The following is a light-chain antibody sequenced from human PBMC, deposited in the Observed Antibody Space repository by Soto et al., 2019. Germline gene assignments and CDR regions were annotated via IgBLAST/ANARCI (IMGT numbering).Light chain of an antibody. Sequence: EIVLTQSPGTLSSSPGERATLSCRASQSVSSSHLAWYQQKPGQAPRLLIYGASSRATGIPDRFSGSGSGTDFTLTISRLEPEDFAVYYCKQFGTSRTFGQGTKVEIK. J-gene: IGKJ1*01. CDR2: GAS. V-gene: IGKV3-20*01. CDR1: QSVSSSH. CDR3: KQFGTSRT.